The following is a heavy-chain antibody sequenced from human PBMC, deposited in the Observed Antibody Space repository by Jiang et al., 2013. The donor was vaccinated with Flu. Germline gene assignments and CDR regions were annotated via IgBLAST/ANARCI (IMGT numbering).Heavy chain of an antibody. J-gene: IGHJ5*02. D-gene: IGHD1-26*01. Sequence: VKKPGASVKVSCKASGYTFTSYGISWVRQAPGQGLEWMGWISAYNGNTNYAQKLQGRVTMTTDTSTSTAYMELRSLRSDDTAVYYCARCEGAMEWELPGGFDPWGQGTLVTVSS. V-gene: IGHV1-18*01. CDR1: GYTFTSYG. CDR3: ARCEGAMEWELPGGFDP. CDR2: ISAYNGNT.